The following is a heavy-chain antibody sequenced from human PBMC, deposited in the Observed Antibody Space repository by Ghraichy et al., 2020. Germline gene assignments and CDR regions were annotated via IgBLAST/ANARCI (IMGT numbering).Heavy chain of an antibody. D-gene: IGHD3-16*01. CDR2: IKSKTDGGTT. Sequence: LSLTCAASGFTFSSAWMSWVRQAPGKGLEWVGRIKSKTDGGTTDYAAPVKGRFTISRDDSKNTLYLQMNSLKTEDTAVYYCTTDPAHTSFGNWGQGTLVTVSS. CDR3: TTDPAHTSFGN. CDR1: GFTFSSAW. J-gene: IGHJ4*02. V-gene: IGHV3-15*01.